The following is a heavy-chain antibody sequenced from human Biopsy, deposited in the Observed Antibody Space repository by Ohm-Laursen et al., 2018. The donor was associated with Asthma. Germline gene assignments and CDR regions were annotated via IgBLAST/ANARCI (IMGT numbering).Heavy chain of an antibody. CDR3: VRHQYSSSWSTFDY. CDR2: MYHSGSP. CDR1: GGSITSSSYY. D-gene: IGHD3-22*01. Sequence: PGTLSLTCTVSGGSITSSSYYWGWIRQPPGKGMEWIGSMYHSGSPYYHPSLKSRATISEDTSKNQLSLKMSSVTAADTAVYFCVRHQYSSSWSTFDYWGQGALVTVSS. J-gene: IGHJ4*02. V-gene: IGHV4-39*01.